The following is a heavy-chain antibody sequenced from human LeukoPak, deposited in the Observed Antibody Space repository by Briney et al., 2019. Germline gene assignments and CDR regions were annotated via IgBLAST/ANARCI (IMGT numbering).Heavy chain of an antibody. CDR3: ASGGIYYGAAFDF. CDR1: GFTVSSNY. V-gene: IGHV3-20*04. CDR2: INWNGGST. D-gene: IGHD1-26*01. Sequence: PGVSLRLSCAASGFTVSSNYMSWVRQAPGKGLEWFSGINWNGGSTGYADSVNGRFTISRDNAKHSLYLQMNSLRAEDTALYYCASGGIYYGAAFDFWGQGSLVTVSA. J-gene: IGHJ4*02.